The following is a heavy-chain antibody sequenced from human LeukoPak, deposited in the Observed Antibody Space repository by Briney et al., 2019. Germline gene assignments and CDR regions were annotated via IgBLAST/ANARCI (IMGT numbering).Heavy chain of an antibody. CDR3: AEDHDSTGYPTSDY. V-gene: IGHV3-23*01. CDR1: GFNLSSYV. J-gene: IGHJ4*02. D-gene: IGHD3-22*01. Sequence: GGSLRLSCAASGFNLSSYVMTWVRQAPGKGLEWVSTIKGTGRKTFYADSVKGRFIISRDSSKNTLYLQMNNLTAEDTAVYFCAEDHDSTGYPTSDYWGQRTLVIVSS. CDR2: IKGTGRKT.